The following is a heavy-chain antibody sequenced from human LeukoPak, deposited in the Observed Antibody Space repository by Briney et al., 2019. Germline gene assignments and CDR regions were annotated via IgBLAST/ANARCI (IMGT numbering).Heavy chain of an antibody. CDR1: GGTFSSYA. Sequence: ASVKVSCKASGGTFSSYAISWVRQAPGRGLEWMGRIIPIFGTANYAQKFQGRVTITTDESTSTAYMELSSLRSEDTAVYYCARERGITMIVYDYWGQGTLVTVSS. D-gene: IGHD3-22*01. J-gene: IGHJ4*02. V-gene: IGHV1-69*05. CDR2: IIPIFGTA. CDR3: ARERGITMIVYDY.